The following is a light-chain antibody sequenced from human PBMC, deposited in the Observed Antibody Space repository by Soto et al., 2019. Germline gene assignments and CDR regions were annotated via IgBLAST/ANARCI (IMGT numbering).Light chain of an antibody. Sequence: QSALAQPPSVSGAPGQRVTISCTGNSSNLGAGYDVHWYQQLPGAAPKLVIFGNRNRPSGVPERFSGSKSGTSASLAITGLQTEDEADYYCQAYDYSLTASVFGGGTKVTVL. CDR3: QAYDYSLTASV. CDR1: SSNLGAGYD. CDR2: GNR. J-gene: IGLJ3*02. V-gene: IGLV1-40*01.